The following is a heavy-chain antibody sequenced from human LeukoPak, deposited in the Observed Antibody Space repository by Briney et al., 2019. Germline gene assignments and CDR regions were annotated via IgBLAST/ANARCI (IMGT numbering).Heavy chain of an antibody. CDR1: GFIFSSYV. Sequence: RGSLRLSCAASGFIFSSYVLHWVRQAPGKGLEWVAVISHDGSTKYYVDSVKGRFTISRDNSKNTLYLQMNSLRPEDTAVYYCVNIAATGPDYWGQGTLVTVSS. CDR2: ISHDGSTK. J-gene: IGHJ4*02. V-gene: IGHV3-30*03. CDR3: VNIAATGPDY. D-gene: IGHD6-13*01.